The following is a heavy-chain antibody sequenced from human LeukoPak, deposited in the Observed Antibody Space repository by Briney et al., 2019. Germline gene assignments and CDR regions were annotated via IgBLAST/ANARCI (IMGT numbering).Heavy chain of an antibody. CDR1: GFTVSSNY. Sequence: GGSLRLSCAASGFTVSSNYMSWVRQAPGKGLEWVSVIYSGGSTYYADSVKGRFTISRDNSKNTLYLQMNSLRAEDTAVYYCAASITMIVTTLDYWGQGTLVTVSS. V-gene: IGHV3-66*02. J-gene: IGHJ4*02. CDR2: IYSGGST. D-gene: IGHD3-22*01. CDR3: AASITMIVTTLDY.